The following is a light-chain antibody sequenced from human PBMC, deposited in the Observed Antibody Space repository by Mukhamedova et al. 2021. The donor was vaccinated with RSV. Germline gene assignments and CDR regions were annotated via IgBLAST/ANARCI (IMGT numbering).Light chain of an antibody. CDR3: QQYNNWPPGYT. CDR2: GAS. J-gene: IGKJ2*01. Sequence: MGSQSVSSNLAWYQQKPGQAPRLLIYGASTRATGIPARFSGSGSGTEFTLTISSLQSEDFAVYYCQQYNNWPPGYTFDQGTKLEIK. CDR1: QSVSSN. V-gene: IGKV3-15*01.